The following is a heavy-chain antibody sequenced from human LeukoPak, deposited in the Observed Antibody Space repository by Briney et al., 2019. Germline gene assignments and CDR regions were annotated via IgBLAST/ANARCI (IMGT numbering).Heavy chain of an antibody. V-gene: IGHV4-4*02. CDR2: IYHSGST. Sequence: SGTLSLTCAVSGGSISSSNWWSWVRQPPGKGLEWIGEIYHSGSTNYNPSLKSRVTISVDKSENQFSLKLSSVTAADTAVYYCARGTYSSGWGYYFDYWGQGTLVTVSS. CDR1: GGSISSSNW. J-gene: IGHJ4*02. CDR3: ARGTYSSGWGYYFDY. D-gene: IGHD6-19*01.